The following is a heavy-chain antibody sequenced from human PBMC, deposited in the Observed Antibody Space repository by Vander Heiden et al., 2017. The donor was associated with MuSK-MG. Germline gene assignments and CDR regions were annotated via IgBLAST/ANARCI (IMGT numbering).Heavy chain of an antibody. V-gene: IGHV3-49*03. D-gene: IGHD3-16*01. CDR3: TREGGRVHYYYMDV. CDR2: IRSNAYDGTA. CDR1: GFTFGDYA. Sequence: EVQLVESGGGLVQPGRSLRLSCTTSGFTFGDYAISWFRQAPGKGLEWVGFIRSNAYDGTAEYAASVKGRFTISRDDSKSIAYLQMNSLKTEDAAVYYCTREGGRVHYYYMDVWGKGTTVTVSS. J-gene: IGHJ6*03.